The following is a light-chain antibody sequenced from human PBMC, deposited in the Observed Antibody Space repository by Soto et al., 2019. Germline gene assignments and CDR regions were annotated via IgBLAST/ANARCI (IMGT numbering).Light chain of an antibody. J-gene: IGLJ3*02. V-gene: IGLV1-40*01. CDR1: SSNIGAGYN. Sequence: QSVLTQPPSVSGAPGQRVTISCTGSSSNIGAGYNVHWYQQVPGTAPKLLNYGDSNRPSGVPDRFSGSKSGTSASLAITGLHAEDEADYYCQSYDSSLSGWLFGGGTKLTVL. CDR3: QSYDSSLSGWL. CDR2: GDS.